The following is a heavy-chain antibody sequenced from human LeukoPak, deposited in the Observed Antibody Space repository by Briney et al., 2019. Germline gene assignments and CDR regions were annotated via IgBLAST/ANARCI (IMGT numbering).Heavy chain of an antibody. V-gene: IGHV4-39*02. CDR2: VYYSGGT. D-gene: IGHD1-1*01. Sequence: PSETLSLTCAVSGASISSSIHYWGWVRQPPGKGLEWIGSVYYSGGTYHNPSLESRLTISVDTSNNRFSLKLKSVTAADTAVFYCARVTTGSTTLDSWGQGILVTVSS. CDR1: GASISSSIHY. CDR3: ARVTTGSTTLDS. J-gene: IGHJ5*01.